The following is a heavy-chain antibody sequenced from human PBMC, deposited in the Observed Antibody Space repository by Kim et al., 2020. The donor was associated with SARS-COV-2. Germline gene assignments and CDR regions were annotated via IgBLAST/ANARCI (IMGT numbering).Heavy chain of an antibody. CDR1: GFVFSNYA. CDR2: IDGPTTNT. V-gene: IGHV3-23*01. CDR3: ATWVQSHFDY. J-gene: IGHJ4*02. Sequence: GGSLRLSCKTSGFVFSNYAMMWVRQTPEKGLEWVATIDGPTTNTHYPDSVKGRFTISRDNSQSTVYLHMSSLRAEDTAICYCATWVQSHFDYWGQGTLVTVSS. D-gene: IGHD5-18*01.